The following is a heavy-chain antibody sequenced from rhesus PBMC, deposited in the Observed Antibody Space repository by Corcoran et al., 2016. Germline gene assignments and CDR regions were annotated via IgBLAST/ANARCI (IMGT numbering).Heavy chain of an antibody. V-gene: IGHV5-2*01. CDR3: AKGVIEYCTGSGCYGIDY. D-gene: IGHD2-21*01. Sequence: EVQLVQSGAEVKRPGESLKISCKTSGYSFTSYWISWVRQMPGKGLEWGGAIVPSDSDTRESPSCQGQVTISAEKAISTAYLQWSSLKASDTATYYCAKGVIEYCTGSGCYGIDYWGQGVLVTVSS. J-gene: IGHJ4*01. CDR2: IVPSDSDT. CDR1: GYSFTSYW.